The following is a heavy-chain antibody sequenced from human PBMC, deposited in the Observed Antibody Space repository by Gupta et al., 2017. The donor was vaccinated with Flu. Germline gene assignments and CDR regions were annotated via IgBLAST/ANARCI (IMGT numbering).Heavy chain of an antibody. CDR3: VSCDTAKPPTRGRDAFDA. Sequence: NWVRQAPGKGLEWISCMTSKSTYISYADSGKVRFTVSRDNTKNTVSLQMNSLNVEETDLYYCVSCDTAKPPTRGRDAFDAWGQGTMVTVSS. D-gene: IGHD2-21*01. J-gene: IGHJ3*01. CDR2: MTSKSTYI. V-gene: IGHV3-21*01.